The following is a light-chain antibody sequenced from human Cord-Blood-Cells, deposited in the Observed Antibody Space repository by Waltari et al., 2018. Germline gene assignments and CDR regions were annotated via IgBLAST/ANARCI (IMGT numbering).Light chain of an antibody. CDR1: QSISSY. CDR2: AAP. V-gene: IGKV1-39*01. Sequence: DIQMTQSPSSLSASVGDRVPITCRASQSISSYLNWYQQKPGKAPKLLIYAAPSLQSGVPSRFSGSGSGTDFTLTISSLQPEDFATYYCQQSYSTLITFGPGTKVDIK. J-gene: IGKJ3*01. CDR3: QQSYSTLIT.